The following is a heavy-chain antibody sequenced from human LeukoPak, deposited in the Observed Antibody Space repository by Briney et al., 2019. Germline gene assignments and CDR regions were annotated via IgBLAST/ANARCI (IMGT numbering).Heavy chain of an antibody. V-gene: IGHV4-59*01. J-gene: IGHJ4*02. CDR2: VYDSGST. CDR3: ARGGGIVGATIVY. Sequence: SETLSLTCTVSGGSISNDFWSWIRQPPGKGLEWIGYVYDSGSTNYNPPLRSRVTISVDTSKNQFSLKLSSVTAADTAVYYCARGGGIVGATIVYWGQGTQVTVSS. D-gene: IGHD1-26*01. CDR1: GGSISNDF.